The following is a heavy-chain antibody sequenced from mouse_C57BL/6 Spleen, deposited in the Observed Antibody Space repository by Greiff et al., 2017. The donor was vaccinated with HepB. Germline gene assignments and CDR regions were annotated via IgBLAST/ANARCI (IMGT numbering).Heavy chain of an antibody. CDR2: ISSGGDYI. J-gene: IGHJ3*01. CDR1: GFTFSSYA. D-gene: IGHD2-5*01. V-gene: IGHV5-9-1*02. CDR3: TRDRSNLAWFAY. Sequence: EVQRVESGEGLVKPGGSLKLSCAASGFTFSSYAMSWVRQTPEKRLEWVAYISSGGDYIYYADTVKGRFTISRDNARNTLYLQMSSLKSEDTAMYYCTRDRSNLAWFAYWGQGTLVTVSA.